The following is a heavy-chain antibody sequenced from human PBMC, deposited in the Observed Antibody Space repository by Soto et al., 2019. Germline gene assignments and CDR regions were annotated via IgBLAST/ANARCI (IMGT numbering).Heavy chain of an antibody. V-gene: IGHV1-69*06. CDR3: ARVEDGSGSYYRYIPRFAP. CDR1: GGTFSSYA. D-gene: IGHD3-10*01. Sequence: QVQLVQSGAEVKKPGSSVKVSCKASGGTFSSYAISWVRQAPGQGLEWMGGIIPIFVTANYAQKFQGRVTITADKSTSTAYMELSSLRSEDPAVYDCARVEDGSGSYYRYIPRFAPWGQGTLVTVSS. CDR2: IIPIFVTA. J-gene: IGHJ5*02.